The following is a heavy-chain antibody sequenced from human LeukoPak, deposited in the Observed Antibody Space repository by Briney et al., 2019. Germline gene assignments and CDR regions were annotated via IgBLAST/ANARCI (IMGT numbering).Heavy chain of an antibody. D-gene: IGHD3-3*01. Sequence: GASVKVSCKASGYTFTSYGISWVRQAPGQGLEWMGWISAYNGNTNYAQKLQGRVTMTTDTSTSTAYMELRSLRSDDTAVYYCARDRDVLRFLEWLTIGDYWGQGTLVTVSS. CDR3: ARDRDVLRFLEWLTIGDY. CDR2: ISAYNGNT. CDR1: GYTFTSYG. J-gene: IGHJ4*02. V-gene: IGHV1-18*01.